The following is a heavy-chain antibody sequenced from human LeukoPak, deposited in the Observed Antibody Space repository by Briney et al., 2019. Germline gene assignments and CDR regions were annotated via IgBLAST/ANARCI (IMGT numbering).Heavy chain of an antibody. Sequence: GGSLRLSCAASGFTFSSYAMSWVRQAPGKGLEWVSAISGSGGSTYYADSVKGRFTISRDNSKNTLYLQMNSLRAEDTAVYYCAKGSSSWYYYYGMDVWGQGTTVTVSS. CDR2: ISGSGGST. J-gene: IGHJ6*02. CDR3: AKGSSSWYYYYGMDV. D-gene: IGHD6-13*01. CDR1: GFTFSSYA. V-gene: IGHV3-23*01.